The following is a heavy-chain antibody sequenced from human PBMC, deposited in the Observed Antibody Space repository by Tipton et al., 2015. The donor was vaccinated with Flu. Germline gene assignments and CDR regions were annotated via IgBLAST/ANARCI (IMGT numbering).Heavy chain of an antibody. V-gene: IGHV3-21*01. CDR1: GFTFSSYS. Sequence: SLRLSCAASGFTFSSYSMNWVRQAPGKGLEWVSSISSSSSYIYYADSVKGRFTISRDNAKNSLYLQMNSLRAEDTAVYYCARDLVAATLFGDCYYGMDVWGQGTTVTVSS. D-gene: IGHD2-15*01. CDR2: ISSSSSYI. CDR3: ARDLVAATLFGDCYYGMDV. J-gene: IGHJ6*02.